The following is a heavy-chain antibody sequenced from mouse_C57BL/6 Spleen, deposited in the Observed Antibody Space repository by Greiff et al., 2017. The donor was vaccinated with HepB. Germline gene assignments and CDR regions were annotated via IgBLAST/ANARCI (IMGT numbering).Heavy chain of an antibody. CDR1: GFTFSSYG. V-gene: IGHV5-6*01. CDR2: ISSGGSYT. Sequence: EVHLVESGGDLVKPGGSLKLSCAASGFTFSSYGMSWVRQTPDKRLEWVATISSGGSYTYYPDSVKGRFTISRDNAKNTLYLQMSSLKSEDTAMYYCARHQDYYGSSYGDFDYWGQGTTLTVSS. D-gene: IGHD1-1*01. CDR3: ARHQDYYGSSYGDFDY. J-gene: IGHJ2*01.